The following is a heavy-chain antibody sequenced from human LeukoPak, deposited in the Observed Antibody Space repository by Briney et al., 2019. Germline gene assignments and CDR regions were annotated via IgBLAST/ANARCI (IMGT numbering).Heavy chain of an antibody. Sequence: PGRSLRLSCAASGFTFSSYGMHWVRQAPGKGLEWVAVIWYDGSNKYYADSLKGRLTISRDNSKNTLYLQMNSLRAEDTAVYYCARDGASDAFDIWGQGTMVTVSS. CDR3: ARDGASDAFDI. CDR1: GFTFSSYG. V-gene: IGHV3-33*01. D-gene: IGHD3-10*01. CDR2: IWYDGSNK. J-gene: IGHJ3*02.